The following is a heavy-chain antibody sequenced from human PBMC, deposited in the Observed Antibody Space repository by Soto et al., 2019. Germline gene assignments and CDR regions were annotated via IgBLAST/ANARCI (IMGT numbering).Heavy chain of an antibody. CDR2: ISAYNGNT. CDR3: EREYASWSLVDY. V-gene: IGHV1-18*01. D-gene: IGHD3-10*01. J-gene: IGHJ4*02. Sequence: QVQLVQSGAEVKKPGASVKVSCKASGYNFTSYGISWVRQAPGQGLEWMGWISAYNGNTNYAQKLQGRVTMTTDTSTRTAYMELRSLISDDTAVYYCEREYASWSLVDYVGQGTLVTVSS. CDR1: GYNFTSYG.